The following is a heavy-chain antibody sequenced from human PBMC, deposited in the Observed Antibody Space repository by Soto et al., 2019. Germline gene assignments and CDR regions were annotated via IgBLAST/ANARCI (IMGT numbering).Heavy chain of an antibody. CDR1: GYTFTSYG. CDR3: ARGRYGDY. J-gene: IGHJ4*02. CDR2: ISAHNGNT. Sequence: QVHLVQSGAEVKKPGASVKVSCKGSGYTFTSYGITWVRQAPGQGLEWMGWISAHNGNTNYAPKLQGRVTVTRDTSTSTAYMALRSLRSDDTAVYYCARGRYGDYWGQGARVSVSS. V-gene: IGHV1-18*01. D-gene: IGHD1-1*01.